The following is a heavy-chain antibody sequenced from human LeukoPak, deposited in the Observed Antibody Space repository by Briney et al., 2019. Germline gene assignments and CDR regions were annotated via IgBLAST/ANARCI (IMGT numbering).Heavy chain of an antibody. V-gene: IGHV5-51*01. CDR2: IYPGDSDT. Sequence: GESLKISCKGSGYNFTSYWIGWVRQMPGKGLGWMGIIYPGDSDTRYSPSFEGQVTISADKSISTAYLQWSSLKASDTAMYYCARQRQHQRTYYYGMDVWGQGTLVTVSS. D-gene: IGHD2-2*01. J-gene: IGHJ6*02. CDR1: GYNFTSYW. CDR3: ARQRQHQRTYYYGMDV.